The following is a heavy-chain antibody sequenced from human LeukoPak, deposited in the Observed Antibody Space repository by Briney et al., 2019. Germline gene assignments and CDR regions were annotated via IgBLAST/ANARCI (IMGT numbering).Heavy chain of an antibody. V-gene: IGHV3-23*01. CDR3: ARQVTSYYYSNGLDY. CDR2: ISGNGGST. CDR1: GFTFSSFA. J-gene: IGHJ4*02. Sequence: GGSLRLSCAASGFTFSSFAMSWVRQAPGKGLEWVSGISGNGGSTYYADSVKGRFTISRDNSKNTLHLQMDSLRADDTAVYYCARQVTSYYYSNGLDYWGQGTLLTVSS. D-gene: IGHD3-22*01.